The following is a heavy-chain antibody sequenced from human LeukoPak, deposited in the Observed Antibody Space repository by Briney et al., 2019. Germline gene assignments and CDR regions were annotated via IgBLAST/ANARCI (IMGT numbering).Heavy chain of an antibody. Sequence: GGSRRLSCAVSGFTFTNFAMMWVRQAPGKGLQWASSITGDGATYYADSVRGRFMLSRDTSKNTLYLQMNSLTAEDTALYYCAKGAAAGLVDWFDPWGQGTLVTVSS. CDR2: ITGDGAT. D-gene: IGHD6-25*01. CDR1: GFTFTNFA. CDR3: AKGAAAGLVDWFDP. V-gene: IGHV3-23*01. J-gene: IGHJ5*02.